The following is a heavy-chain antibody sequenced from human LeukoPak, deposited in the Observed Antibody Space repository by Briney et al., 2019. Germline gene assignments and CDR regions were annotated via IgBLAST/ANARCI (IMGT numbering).Heavy chain of an antibody. V-gene: IGHV3-9*01. CDR1: GFTFDDYA. Sequence: GGSLRLSCAASGFTFDDYAMHWVRQAPGKGLEWVSGISRNSGSIGYADSVKGRFTISRDNAKNSLYLQMNSLRAEDTALYYCAKGVSYYYDSSGAFFDYWGQGTLVTVSS. J-gene: IGHJ4*02. D-gene: IGHD3-22*01. CDR2: ISRNSGSI. CDR3: AKGVSYYYDSSGAFFDY.